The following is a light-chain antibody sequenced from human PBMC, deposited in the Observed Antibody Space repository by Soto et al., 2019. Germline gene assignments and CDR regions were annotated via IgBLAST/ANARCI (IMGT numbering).Light chain of an antibody. Sequence: EIVLTQSPATLSSFPGDRVTLSCRASQSVSSSYLGWYQQKPGQAPRLLIYGTSSRATGIPDRFSGSGSGTDFTLTISRLEPEDFAVYYCQQYGNSPITFGQGTRLEIK. V-gene: IGKV3-20*01. CDR3: QQYGNSPIT. CDR1: QSVSSSY. J-gene: IGKJ5*01. CDR2: GTS.